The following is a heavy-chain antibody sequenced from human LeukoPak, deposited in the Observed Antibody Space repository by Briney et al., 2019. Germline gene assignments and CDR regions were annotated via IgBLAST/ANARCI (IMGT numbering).Heavy chain of an antibody. J-gene: IGHJ3*02. V-gene: IGHV3-48*03. D-gene: IGHD6-6*01. CDR3: ARSQTDSSSSLDAFDI. CDR2: ISSSGSTI. Sequence: PGGSLRLSCAASGFTFSSYEMNSVRQAPEKGLEWVSHISSSGSTIYYADSVKGRFTISRDNSKNTLYLQMNSLRAEDTAVYYCARSQTDSSSSLDAFDIWGQGTMVTVSS. CDR1: GFTFSSYE.